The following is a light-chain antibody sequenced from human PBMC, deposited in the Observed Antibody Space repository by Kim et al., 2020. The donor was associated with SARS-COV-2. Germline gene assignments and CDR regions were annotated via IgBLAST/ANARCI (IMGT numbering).Light chain of an antibody. Sequence: PGQSVTISCTGTSSDVGGYTYVSWYQQHPGKAPKLMIYDVSKRPSGVPDRFSGSKSGNTASLTVSGLQAEDEADYYCWSYAGSSVVFGRGTQLTVL. V-gene: IGLV2-11*01. CDR3: WSYAGSSVV. CDR1: SSDVGGYTY. CDR2: DVS. J-gene: IGLJ2*01.